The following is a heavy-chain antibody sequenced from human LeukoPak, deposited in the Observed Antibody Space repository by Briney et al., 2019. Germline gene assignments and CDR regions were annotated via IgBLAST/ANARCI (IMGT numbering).Heavy chain of an antibody. J-gene: IGHJ4*02. D-gene: IGHD5-12*01. CDR1: GFTFNNHW. V-gene: IGHV3-7*03. CDR2: IKPDGGDK. CDR3: ARYSGYSGFDFDS. Sequence: GGSLRLSCVTSGFTFNNHWTSWVRQAPGKGLEWVANIKPDGGDKHYVDSVKGRFTISSDSAKNSLYLQMNSLRAEDTAVYYCARYSGYSGFDFDSWGQGTLVTVSA.